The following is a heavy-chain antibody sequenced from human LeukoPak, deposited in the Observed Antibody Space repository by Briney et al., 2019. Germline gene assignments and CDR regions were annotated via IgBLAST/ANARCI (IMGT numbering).Heavy chain of an antibody. CDR1: GFTFDDYA. Sequence: GGSLRLSCAASGFTFDDYAMHWVRQATGKGLEWVSAIGTAGDTYYPGSVKGRFTISRENAKNSSYLQMNSLRAGDTAVYYCARGRADYYDSSGYYQPNFDYWGQGTLVTVSS. CDR2: IGTAGDT. CDR3: ARGRADYYDSSGYYQPNFDY. D-gene: IGHD3-22*01. V-gene: IGHV3-13*01. J-gene: IGHJ4*02.